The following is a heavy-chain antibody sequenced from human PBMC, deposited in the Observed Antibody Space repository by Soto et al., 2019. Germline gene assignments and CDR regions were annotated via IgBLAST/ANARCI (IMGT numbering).Heavy chain of an antibody. J-gene: IGHJ4*02. V-gene: IGHV4-30-2*01. CDR3: ARGLSTGPGSGYSRDN. CDR1: GDSVSSTTYS. CDR2: ISHSGST. D-gene: IGHD3-22*01. Sequence: QLQLQESGSGLVKPSETLSLTCAVSGDSVSSTTYSWTWTRQPPGKGLEWIGYISHSGSTYYNPSLTSRVTLSMVSPENQVSLKLTSVTAADTAVYYCARGLSTGPGSGYSRDNWGPGTLVTVSS.